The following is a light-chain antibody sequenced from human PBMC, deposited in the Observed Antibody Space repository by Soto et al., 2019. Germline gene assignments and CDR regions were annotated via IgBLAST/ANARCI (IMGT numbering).Light chain of an antibody. CDR3: QQYHNWVT. CDR1: QSISSN. J-gene: IGKJ4*01. CDR2: GAS. V-gene: IGKV3D-15*01. Sequence: EILMTQSPGTLSVSPGEGATLSCGASQSISSNLAWYQQKPGQAPRLLIYGASTRATGVPARFSGSGSGTEFTLPISSLQSEDSAVYYCQQYHNWVTFGGGTQVDIK.